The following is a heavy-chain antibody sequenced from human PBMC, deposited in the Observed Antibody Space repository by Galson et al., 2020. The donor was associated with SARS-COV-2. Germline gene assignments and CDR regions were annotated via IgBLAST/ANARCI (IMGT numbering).Heavy chain of an antibody. CDR3: ARVQGGDQQHDFDY. CDR2: ISPNSGDT. CDR1: GYTFTGYY. Sequence: ASVKVSCEVSGYTFTGYYLHWVRQAPGQLLEWVGWISPNSGDTFYAQKFQGRVTMTRDTSISTAYMELSRLRSDDTAVYYCARVQGGDQQHDFDYWGQGTLVTVSS. V-gene: IGHV1-2*02. D-gene: IGHD6-13*01. J-gene: IGHJ4*02.